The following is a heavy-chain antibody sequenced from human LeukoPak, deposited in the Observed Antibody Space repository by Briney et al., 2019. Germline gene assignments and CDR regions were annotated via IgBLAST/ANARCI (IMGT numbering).Heavy chain of an antibody. D-gene: IGHD4-17*01. Sequence: SETLSLTCGVSGGSISSGGYAWSWIRQPPGKGLEWIGYIFHSGNTYYNPSLKSRVTISVDRSKNQFSLKLSSVTAADTAVYYCARVSYGDYYYYYMDVWGKGTTVTVSS. CDR3: ARVSYGDYYYYYMDV. CDR1: GGSISSGGYA. J-gene: IGHJ6*03. CDR2: IFHSGNT. V-gene: IGHV4-30-2*01.